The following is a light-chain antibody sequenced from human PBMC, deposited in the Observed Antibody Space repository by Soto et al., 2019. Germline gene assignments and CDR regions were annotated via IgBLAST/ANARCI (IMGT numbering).Light chain of an antibody. V-gene: IGKV3-20*01. CDR1: QRVSNNY. J-gene: IGKJ1*01. CDR3: QQYGLSPWT. Sequence: EIGLTQSPGTLSLSPGDRVTLSCRASQRVSNNYLAWYQQKSGQAPRLLIFGTSNRATGIPDRFIGSGSGTDFTLTISRLESEDAAVYHCQQYGLSPWTFGQGTKVEIK. CDR2: GTS.